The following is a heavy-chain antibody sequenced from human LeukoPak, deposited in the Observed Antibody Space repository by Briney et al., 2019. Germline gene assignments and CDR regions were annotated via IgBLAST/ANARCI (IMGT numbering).Heavy chain of an antibody. D-gene: IGHD2-2*01. CDR1: GFTFSSYA. CDR3: AGVGGPAAIGSMTY. CDR2: ISGSGGST. Sequence: GGSLRLSCAASGFTFSSYAMSWVRQAPGKGLEWVSAISGSGGSTYYADSVKGRFTISRDNSKNTLYLQMNSLRAEDTAVYYCAGVGGPAAIGSMTYWGQGTLVTVSS. J-gene: IGHJ4*02. V-gene: IGHV3-23*01.